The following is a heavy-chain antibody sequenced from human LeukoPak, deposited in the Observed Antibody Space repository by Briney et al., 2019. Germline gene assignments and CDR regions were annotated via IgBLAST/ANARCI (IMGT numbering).Heavy chain of an antibody. Sequence: GGSLRLSCAASGFTFSRFGMNWVRQAPGKGLEWISYISSSSSAIYYADSVKGRFTISRDNSKNTLYLQMNSLRAEDTAVYYCARSTHGDYPVYDYWGQGTLVTVSS. CDR3: ARSTHGDYPVYDY. J-gene: IGHJ4*02. V-gene: IGHV3-48*01. D-gene: IGHD4-17*01. CDR1: GFTFSRFG. CDR2: ISSSSSAI.